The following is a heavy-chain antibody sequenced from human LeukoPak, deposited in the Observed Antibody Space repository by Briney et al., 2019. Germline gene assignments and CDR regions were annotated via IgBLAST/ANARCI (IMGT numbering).Heavy chain of an antibody. CDR2: ISSSGGTI. CDR3: ARDLCSGGSCSDY. J-gene: IGHJ4*02. Sequence: GGSLRLSCAASGFTLSSYEMNWVRQAPGKGLEWVSYISSSGGTIYYADSVKGRFTITRDNAKNSLYLQMNSLRAEDTAIYYCARDLCSGGSCSDYWGQGTLVTVSS. D-gene: IGHD2-15*01. CDR1: GFTLSSYE. V-gene: IGHV3-48*03.